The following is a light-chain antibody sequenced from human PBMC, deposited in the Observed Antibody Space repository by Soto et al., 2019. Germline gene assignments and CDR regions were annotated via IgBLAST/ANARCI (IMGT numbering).Light chain of an antibody. CDR1: QSLSSTY. V-gene: IGKV3-20*01. Sequence: EIVLTQSPDTLSLSPGERATLSCRASQSLSSTYLAWYHQKPGQAPRLLIYGASSRASGVPDKFIASGSGSDLTLTISRLEPEDFAVYYCQQYGPSLWTFGQGTKVEIK. J-gene: IGKJ1*01. CDR2: GAS. CDR3: QQYGPSLWT.